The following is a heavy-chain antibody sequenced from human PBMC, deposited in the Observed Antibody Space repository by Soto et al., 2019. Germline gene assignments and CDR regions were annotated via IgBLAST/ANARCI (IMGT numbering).Heavy chain of an antibody. V-gene: IGHV3-66*01. CDR2: IYNDGRT. Sequence: EVQVVESGGGLVQPGGSLRLSCAASGFNVSRNYMAWVRLAPGRGLEWVSFIYNDGRTADADSVKGRFIISTNHSKNTLPLQMDSLRVEDTAVYYCARSTRMAMVDSFDIWGRGTAVIVSS. J-gene: IGHJ3*02. CDR1: GFNVSRNY. D-gene: IGHD2-15*01. CDR3: ARSTRMAMVDSFDI.